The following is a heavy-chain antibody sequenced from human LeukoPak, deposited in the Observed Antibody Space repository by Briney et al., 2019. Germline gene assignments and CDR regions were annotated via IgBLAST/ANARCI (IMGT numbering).Heavy chain of an antibody. V-gene: IGHV3-30-3*02. CDR3: AKPAKTGDQHFDY. D-gene: IGHD7-27*01. J-gene: IGHJ4*02. CDR2: ISYDGSNK. CDR1: GFTFSSYA. Sequence: GGSLRLSCAASGFTFSSYAMHWVRQAPGKGLEWVAVISYDGSNKYYADSVKGRFTISRDNSKNTLYLQMNSLRAEDTAVYYCAKPAKTGDQHFDYWGQGTLVTVSS.